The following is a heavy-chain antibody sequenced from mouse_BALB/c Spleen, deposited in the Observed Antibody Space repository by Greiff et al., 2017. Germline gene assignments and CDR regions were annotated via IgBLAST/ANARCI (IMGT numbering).Heavy chain of an antibody. CDR3: ARSSTTVVATDAMDY. CDR2: INPGSGGT. D-gene: IGHD1-1*01. J-gene: IGHJ4*01. Sequence: QVQLQQSGAELVRPGTSVKVSCKASGYAFTNYLIEWVKQRPGQGLEWIGVINPGSGGTNYNEKFKGKATLTADKSSSTAYMQLSSLTSDDSAVYFYARSSTTVVATDAMDYWGEGTSVTVSS. V-gene: IGHV1-54*03. CDR1: GYAFTNYL.